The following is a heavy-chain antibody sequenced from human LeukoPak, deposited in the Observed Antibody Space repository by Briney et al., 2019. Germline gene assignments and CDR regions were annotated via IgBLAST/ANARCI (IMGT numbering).Heavy chain of an antibody. J-gene: IGHJ6*03. Sequence: GGSLRLSCAASGFTFDDYAMHWVRQAPGKGLEWVSLISWDGGSTYHADSVKGRFTISRDNSKNSLYLQMNSLRAEDTALYYCAKGGAAAGNYYMDVWGKGTTVTVSS. CDR1: GFTFDDYA. D-gene: IGHD6-13*01. CDR2: ISWDGGST. V-gene: IGHV3-43D*03. CDR3: AKGGAAAGNYYMDV.